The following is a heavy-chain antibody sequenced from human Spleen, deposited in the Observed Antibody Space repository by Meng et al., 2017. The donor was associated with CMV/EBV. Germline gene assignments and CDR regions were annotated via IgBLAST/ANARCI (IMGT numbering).Heavy chain of an antibody. CDR2: IYPDDADA. D-gene: IGHD1-26*01. CDR1: GYNFARYW. Sequence: KVSCKGSGYNFARYWIAWVRQMPGKGLEWMGTIYPDDADARYSPSFQGQVTISADKSIDTAYLQWRSLKASDTAIYYCARVVGARYFDYWGQGTLVTVSS. J-gene: IGHJ4*02. CDR3: ARVVGARYFDY. V-gene: IGHV5-51*01.